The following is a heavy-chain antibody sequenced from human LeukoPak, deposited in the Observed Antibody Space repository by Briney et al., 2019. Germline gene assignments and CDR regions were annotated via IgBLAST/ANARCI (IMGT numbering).Heavy chain of an antibody. CDR3: ARGDPPRRSGYYVSPFDY. D-gene: IGHD3-22*01. J-gene: IGHJ4*02. V-gene: IGHV1-69*04. CDR1: GGTFSSYA. Sequence: ASVKVSCKASGGTFSSYAISWVRQAPGQGLEWMGRIIPILGIANYAQKFQGRVTITADKSTSTAYMELSSLRSEDTAVYYCARGDPPRRSGYYVSPFDYWGQGTLVTVSS. CDR2: IIPILGIA.